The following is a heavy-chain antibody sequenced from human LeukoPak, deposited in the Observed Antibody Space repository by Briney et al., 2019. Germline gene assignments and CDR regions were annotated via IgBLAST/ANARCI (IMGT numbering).Heavy chain of an antibody. CDR2: ILYDGSDK. CDR1: GFSFSSYA. V-gene: IGHV3-30*04. J-gene: IGHJ4*02. Sequence: GGSLRLSCAVSGFSFSSYAMHWVRQAPGKGLEWVATILYDGSDKYYPDAVKGRFTISRDNSKNTLYLQMNSLRAEDTAVYYCAKDQYWGQGTLVTVSS. CDR3: AKDQY.